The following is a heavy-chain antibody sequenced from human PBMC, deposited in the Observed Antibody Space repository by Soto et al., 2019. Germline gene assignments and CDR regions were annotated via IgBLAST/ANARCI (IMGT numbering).Heavy chain of an antibody. V-gene: IGHV4-39*01. Sequence: QLQLQESGPGLVKPSETLSLTCTVSGGSISSSSYYWGWIRQPPGKGLEWIGSIYYSGSTYYNPSIKSRVTISVDTSKNQFYLKLSSVSASDTAVNYCARHIPFGVVTEIDYWVQGTLVTVSS. D-gene: IGHD3-3*01. CDR2: IYYSGST. CDR3: ARHIPFGVVTEIDY. J-gene: IGHJ4*02. CDR1: GGSISSSSYY.